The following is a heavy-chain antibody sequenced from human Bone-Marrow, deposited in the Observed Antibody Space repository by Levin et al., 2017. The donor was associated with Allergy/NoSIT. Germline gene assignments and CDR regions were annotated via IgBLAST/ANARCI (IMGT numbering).Heavy chain of an antibody. D-gene: IGHD1-26*01. CDR3: ARHRASWDLHFDL. CDR2: IYSDGST. J-gene: IGHJ5*02. Sequence: PGGSLRLSCAASEFFVSINYMSWVRQAPGKGLEWVSIIYSDGSTYYADSVKGRFTTSRDNSKNTLSLQMDSLRAEDTAVYFCARHRASWDLHFDLWGQGTLVTVSS. V-gene: IGHV3-53*01. CDR1: EFFVSINY.